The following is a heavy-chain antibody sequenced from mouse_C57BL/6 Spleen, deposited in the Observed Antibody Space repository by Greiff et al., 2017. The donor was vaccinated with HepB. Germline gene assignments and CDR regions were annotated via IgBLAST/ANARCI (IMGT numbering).Heavy chain of an antibody. CDR3: ARYHYYGSSYGYFDV. D-gene: IGHD1-1*01. Sequence: ESGPGLAKPSQTLSLTCSVTGYSITSDYWNWIRKFPGNKLEYMGYISYSGSTYYNPSLKSRISITRDTSKNQYYLQLNSVTTEDTATYYCARYHYYGSSYGYFDVWGTGTTVTVSS. CDR2: ISYSGST. J-gene: IGHJ1*03. CDR1: GYSITSDY. V-gene: IGHV3-8*01.